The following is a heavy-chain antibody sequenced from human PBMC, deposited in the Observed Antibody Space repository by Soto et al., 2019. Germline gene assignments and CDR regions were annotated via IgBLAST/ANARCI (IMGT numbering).Heavy chain of an antibody. CDR2: ISGSGGST. CDR1: GFTFSSYV. D-gene: IGHD3-22*01. V-gene: IGHV3-23*01. CDR3: AKVRADYYDSSGPIDY. Sequence: EVQLLESGGGLVQPGGSLRLSCAASGFTFSSYVMSWVRQAPGKGLEWVSAISGSGGSTYYGDSVKGRFTISRDNSKNTLYLQMNSLRAEDTAVYYCAKVRADYYDSSGPIDYWCQGTLVTVSS. J-gene: IGHJ4*02.